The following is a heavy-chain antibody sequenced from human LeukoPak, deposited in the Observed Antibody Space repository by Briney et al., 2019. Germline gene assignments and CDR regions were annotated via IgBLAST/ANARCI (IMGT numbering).Heavy chain of an antibody. CDR1: GGTFSSYA. Sequence: GASVKVSCKASGGTFSSYAISWVRQAPGQGLEWMGGIIPIFGTANYAQKFQGRVTITADESTSTAYMELSSLRSEDTAVYYCARAHVPAATLVRYFDYWGQGTLVTVSS. D-gene: IGHD2-2*01. CDR3: ARAHVPAATLVRYFDY. CDR2: IIPIFGTA. J-gene: IGHJ4*02. V-gene: IGHV1-69*13.